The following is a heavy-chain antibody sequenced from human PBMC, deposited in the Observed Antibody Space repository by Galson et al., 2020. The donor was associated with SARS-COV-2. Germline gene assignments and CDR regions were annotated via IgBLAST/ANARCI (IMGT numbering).Heavy chain of an antibody. Sequence: ASVKVSCKVSGYTLTELSMHWVRQAPGKGLEWMGGFDPEDGETIYAQKFQGRVTMTEDTSTDTAYMELSSLRSEDTAVYYCATAPAFRVVTWFDPWGQGTLVTVSS. CDR1: GYTLTELS. CDR2: FDPEDGET. D-gene: IGHD3-3*01. V-gene: IGHV1-24*01. CDR3: ATAPAFRVVTWFDP. J-gene: IGHJ5*02.